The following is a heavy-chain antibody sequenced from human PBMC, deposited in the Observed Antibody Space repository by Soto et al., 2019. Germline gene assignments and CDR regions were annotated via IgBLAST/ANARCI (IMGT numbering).Heavy chain of an antibody. Sequence: QVQLVQSGGGVVQPGRSLRLSCAASGFTFSDYGMHWVRQAPGKGLEWVELVWYDGTNKYYADSVKGRFTISRDNSKNTLYLQMNSLRAEDTALYYFARPLGGNAMRYFDLWGRGSLVTVSS. J-gene: IGHJ2*01. D-gene: IGHD2-15*01. CDR1: GFTFSDYG. V-gene: IGHV3-33*01. CDR2: VWYDGTNK. CDR3: ARPLGGNAMRYFDL.